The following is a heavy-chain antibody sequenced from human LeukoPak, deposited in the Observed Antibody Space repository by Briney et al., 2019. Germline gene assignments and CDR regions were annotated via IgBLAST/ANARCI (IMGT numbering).Heavy chain of an antibody. J-gene: IGHJ4*02. V-gene: IGHV4-34*01. CDR1: GGSFSGYY. D-gene: IGHD2-2*02. CDR2: IYYSGST. CDR3: ARHEGYCSSTSCYTAGGLGY. Sequence: SETLSLTCAVYGGSFSGYYWSWIRQPPGKGLEWIGSIYYSGSTYYNPSLKSRVTISVDTSKNQFSLKLSSVTAADTAVYYCARHEGYCSSTSCYTAGGLGYWGQGTLVTVSS.